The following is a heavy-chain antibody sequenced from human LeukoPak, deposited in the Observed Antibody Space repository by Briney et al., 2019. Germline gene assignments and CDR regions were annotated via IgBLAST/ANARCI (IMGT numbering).Heavy chain of an antibody. D-gene: IGHD3-22*01. CDR2: IYYSGST. CDR3: ARFCNYYDSSGYYYGFDP. Sequence: SETLSLTCTVSGGSISSYYWSWIRQPPGKGLEWIGYIYYSGSTNYNPSLNSRVTISVHTSKNQFPLKLSSVTAADTAVYYCARFCNYYDSSGYYYGFDPWGQGTLVTVSS. V-gene: IGHV4-59*01. CDR1: GGSISSYY. J-gene: IGHJ5*02.